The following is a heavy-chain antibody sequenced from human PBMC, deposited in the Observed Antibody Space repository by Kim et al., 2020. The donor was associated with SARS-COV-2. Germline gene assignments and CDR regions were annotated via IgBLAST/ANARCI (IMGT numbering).Heavy chain of an antibody. Sequence: GVSLRLSCAASGVTFSIYGMHWVRQAPGKGLEWVAVIWYDGSNKYYADSVKCRFTISRDNSKNTLYLQMNSLRAEDTAVYYCARDHYYDSSGYYTAEYFQHWGQGTLVTVSS. CDR3: ARDHYYDSSGYYTAEYFQH. V-gene: IGHV3-33*01. D-gene: IGHD3-22*01. CDR2: IWYDGSNK. J-gene: IGHJ1*01. CDR1: GVTFSIYG.